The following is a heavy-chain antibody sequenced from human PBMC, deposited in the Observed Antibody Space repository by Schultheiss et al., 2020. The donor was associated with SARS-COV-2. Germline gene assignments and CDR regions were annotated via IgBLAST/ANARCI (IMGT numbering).Heavy chain of an antibody. CDR1: GGTFSSHA. J-gene: IGHJ2*01. V-gene: IGHV1-69*13. D-gene: IGHD2/OR15-2a*01. CDR2: IIPIFGTA. Sequence: SVKVSCKASGGTFSSHAISWVRQAPGQGLEWMGWIIPIFGTANYAQKFQGRVTITADESTSTAYMELSSLRSDDTAVYYCARDPIGYFDLWGRGTLVTVSS. CDR3: ARDPIGYFDL.